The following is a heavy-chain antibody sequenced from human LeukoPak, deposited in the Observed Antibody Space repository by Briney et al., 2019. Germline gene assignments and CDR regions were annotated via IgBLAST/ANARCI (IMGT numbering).Heavy chain of an antibody. CDR1: GFTFSCYG. CDR3: AKDPASYYYDSSGYYYGG. J-gene: IGHJ4*02. CDR2: IRYDGSNK. Sequence: GGSLRLSCAASGFTFSCYGMHWVRQAPGKGLEWVAFIRYDGSNKYYADSVKGRFTISRDNSKNTLYLQMNSLRAEDTAVYYCAKDPASYYYDSSGYYYGGWGQGTLVTVSS. D-gene: IGHD3-22*01. V-gene: IGHV3-30*02.